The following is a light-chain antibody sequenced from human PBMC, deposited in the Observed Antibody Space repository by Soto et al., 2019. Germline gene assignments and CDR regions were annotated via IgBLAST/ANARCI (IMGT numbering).Light chain of an antibody. J-gene: IGLJ1*01. Sequence: QSVLTQPPSASETPGQRVTISCSGSSSKIGNNTVNWFQQVPGTAPKVLIHSNNQRPSGVPDRFSGSKSGTSASLAISGLQSEDEADYYCAAWDDSLNGYVFGTGTKLTVL. CDR3: AAWDDSLNGYV. V-gene: IGLV1-44*01. CDR2: SNN. CDR1: SSKIGNNT.